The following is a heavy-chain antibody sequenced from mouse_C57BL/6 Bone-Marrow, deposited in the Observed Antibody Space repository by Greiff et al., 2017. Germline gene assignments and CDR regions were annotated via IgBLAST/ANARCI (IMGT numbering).Heavy chain of an antibody. CDR2: FHPYNDDT. CDR3: ARPYYYGSRDWYFDV. V-gene: IGHV1-47*01. Sequence: VQLQQSGAELVKPGASVKMSCKASGYTFTTYPIEWMKQNHGKSLEWIGNFHPYNDDTKYNEKFKGKATLTVEKSSSTFYLELSRLTSDDSAVYYCARPYYYGSRDWYFDVWGTGTTVTVSS. D-gene: IGHD1-1*01. J-gene: IGHJ1*03. CDR1: GYTFTTYP.